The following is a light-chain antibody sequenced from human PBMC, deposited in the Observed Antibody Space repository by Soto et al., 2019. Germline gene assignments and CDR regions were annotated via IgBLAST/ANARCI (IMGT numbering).Light chain of an antibody. CDR2: GAS. J-gene: IGKJ4*01. CDR3: QQFGLSPT. V-gene: IGKV3-20*01. Sequence: EIVLTQSPGTLSLSPGERATLSCRASQTISSTFLAWYRQRPGQAPRLLIYGASSRPTGIPDRFSGSGSGTDFTLTISRLEPEDFAVYYCQQFGLSPTFGGGTKVEIK. CDR1: QTISSTF.